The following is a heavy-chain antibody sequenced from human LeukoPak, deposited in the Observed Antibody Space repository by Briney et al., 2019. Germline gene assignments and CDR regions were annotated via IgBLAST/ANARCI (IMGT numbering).Heavy chain of an antibody. CDR3: AKENDSSGYYAYYFDY. CDR1: GFTFSSYA. D-gene: IGHD3-22*01. V-gene: IGHV3-23*01. CDR2: ISGSGGST. Sequence: PGGSLRLSCAASGFTFSSYAMSWVRQAPGKGLEWVSAISGSGGSTYYADSVKGRFTISRDNSKNTLYLQMNSLRAGDTAVYYCAKENDSSGYYAYYFDYWGQGTLVTVSS. J-gene: IGHJ4*02.